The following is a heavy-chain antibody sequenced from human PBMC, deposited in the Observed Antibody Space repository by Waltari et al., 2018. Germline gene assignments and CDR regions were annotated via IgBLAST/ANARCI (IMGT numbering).Heavy chain of an antibody. J-gene: IGHJ4*02. CDR2: ISPNSGDT. CDR1: GYTFTGYQ. V-gene: IGHV1-2*02. D-gene: IGHD6-6*01. Sequence: QVQLVQPGAEVTKPGASVEGSCKTSGYTFTGYQIPWVRQAPGQGLEWMGWISPNSGDTKYPQKSQGRVAMTRDTSISTAYMVLSSLTSDDTAVYYCARQRSASSGDYFDYWGQGTLVTVSS. CDR3: ARQRSASSGDYFDY.